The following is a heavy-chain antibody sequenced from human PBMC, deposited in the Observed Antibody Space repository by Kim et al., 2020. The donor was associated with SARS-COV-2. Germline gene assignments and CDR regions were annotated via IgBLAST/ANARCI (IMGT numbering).Heavy chain of an antibody. CDR3: ARVLPEPGYSSSWSYYYYGMDV. Sequence: GGSLRLSCAASGFTFSSYSMNWVRQAPGKGLEWVSSISSSSSYIYYADSVKGRFTISRDNAKNSLYLQMNSLRAEDTAVYYCARVLPEPGYSSSWSYYYYGMDVWGQGTTVTVSS. CDR2: ISSSSSYI. V-gene: IGHV3-21*01. CDR1: GFTFSSYS. J-gene: IGHJ6*02. D-gene: IGHD6-13*01.